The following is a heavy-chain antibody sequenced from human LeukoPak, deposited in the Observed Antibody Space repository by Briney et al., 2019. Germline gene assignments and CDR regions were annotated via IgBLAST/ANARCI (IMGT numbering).Heavy chain of an antibody. Sequence: GGSLRLSCAAPGFTFSSYAMSWVRQAPGKGLEWVSAISGSGGSTYYADSVKGRFTISRDNSKNTLYLQMNSLRAEDTAVYYCAKDESWVIHPMDVWGKGTTVTVSS. V-gene: IGHV3-23*01. CDR1: GFTFSSYA. CDR2: ISGSGGST. CDR3: AKDESWVIHPMDV. J-gene: IGHJ6*03. D-gene: IGHD3-16*02.